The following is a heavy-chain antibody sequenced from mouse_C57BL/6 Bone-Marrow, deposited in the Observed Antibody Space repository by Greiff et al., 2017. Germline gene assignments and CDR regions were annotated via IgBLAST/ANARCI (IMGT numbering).Heavy chain of an antibody. CDR1: GFSLTSYG. V-gene: IGHV2-2*01. CDR2: IWSGGST. J-gene: IGHJ4*01. Sequence: VKLMESGPGLVQPSQSLSITCTVSGFSLTSYGVHWVRQSPGKGLEWLGVIWSGGSTDYNAAFISRLSISKDNSKSQVFFKMNSLQADDTAIYYCARNSPTMVTTSAMDYWGQGTSVTVSS. D-gene: IGHD2-9*01. CDR3: ARNSPTMVTTSAMDY.